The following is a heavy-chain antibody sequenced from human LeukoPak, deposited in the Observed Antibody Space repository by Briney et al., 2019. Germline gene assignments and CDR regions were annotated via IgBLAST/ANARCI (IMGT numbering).Heavy chain of an antibody. J-gene: IGHJ4*02. Sequence: GGSLRLSCAASGFAFNTYAMHWVRQAPGQGLEWVALIWHDGSHKFYSNSVRGQFTISRDNSKNTVSLQMNNLRPEDTAVYYCAREIFGSRRYPDLWGQGTLVTVSS. CDR3: AREIFGSRRYPDL. CDR2: IWHDGSHK. CDR1: GFAFNTYA. V-gene: IGHV3-33*01. D-gene: IGHD3-3*01.